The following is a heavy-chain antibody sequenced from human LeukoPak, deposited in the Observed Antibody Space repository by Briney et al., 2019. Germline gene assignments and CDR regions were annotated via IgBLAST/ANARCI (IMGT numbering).Heavy chain of an antibody. CDR1: GGSFSGYY. V-gene: IGHV4-34*01. CDR2: INHSGST. CDR3: ARHRRLRYFDWLSLSYYFDY. Sequence: QASETLSLTCAVYGGSFSGYYWSWIRQPPGKGLEWIGEINHSGSTNYNPSLKSRVTISVDTSKNQFSLKLSSVTAADTAVYYCARHRRLRYFDWLSLSYYFDYWGQGTLVTVSS. D-gene: IGHD3-9*01. J-gene: IGHJ4*02.